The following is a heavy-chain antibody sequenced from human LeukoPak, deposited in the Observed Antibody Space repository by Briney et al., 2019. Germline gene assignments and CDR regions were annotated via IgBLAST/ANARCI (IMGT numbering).Heavy chain of an antibody. D-gene: IGHD3-10*01. Sequence: GASVKVSCKASGYSFTSNVISWVRQAPGQGLEWMGWISAYNGNTNYAQKLQGRVTMTTDTSTSTAYMELRSLRSDDTAVYYCARLMVLPGQGFDIWGQGTMVTVSS. CDR3: ARLMVLPGQGFDI. CDR2: ISAYNGNT. CDR1: GYSFTSNV. J-gene: IGHJ3*02. V-gene: IGHV1-18*01.